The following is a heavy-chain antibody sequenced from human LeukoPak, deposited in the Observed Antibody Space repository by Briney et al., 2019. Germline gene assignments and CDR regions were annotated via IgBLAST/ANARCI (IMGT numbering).Heavy chain of an antibody. Sequence: GGSLRLSCAASGFTFSSYSMNWVRQAPGKGLEWVSYISSLSGTIYYADSVKGRFTISRDNSKKTLYLQMNSLRADDTAVYYCAKGPIYDILTGYRLGHDAFDIWGQGTMVTVSS. D-gene: IGHD3-9*01. CDR3: AKGPIYDILTGYRLGHDAFDI. J-gene: IGHJ3*02. CDR2: ISSLSGTI. V-gene: IGHV3-48*01. CDR1: GFTFSSYS.